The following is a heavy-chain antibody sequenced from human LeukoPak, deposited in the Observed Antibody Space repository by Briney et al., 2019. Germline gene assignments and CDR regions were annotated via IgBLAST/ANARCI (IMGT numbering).Heavy chain of an antibody. CDR2: MNPNSGNT. CDR1: GYTFTSYD. J-gene: IGHJ3*02. Sequence: ASVKVSCKASGYTFTSYDINWVRQATGQGLEWMGWMNPNSGNTGYAQKFQGRVTITRNTSISTAYMELSSLRSEDTAVYYCERGSFYYGSGTYAFDIWGQGAMVTASS. V-gene: IGHV1-8*03. CDR3: ERGSFYYGSGTYAFDI. D-gene: IGHD3-10*01.